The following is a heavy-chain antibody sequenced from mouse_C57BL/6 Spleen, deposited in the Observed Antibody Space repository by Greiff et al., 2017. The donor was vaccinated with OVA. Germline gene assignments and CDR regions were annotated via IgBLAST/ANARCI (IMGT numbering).Heavy chain of an antibody. J-gene: IGHJ1*03. CDR3: ARQGHYYGSSWYFDV. D-gene: IGHD1-1*01. V-gene: IGHV5-9*01. CDR1: GFTFSSYT. Sequence: EVMLVESGGGLVKPGGSLKLSCAASGFTFSSYTMSWVRQTPEKRLEWVATISGGGGNTYYPDSVKGRFTISRDNAKNTLYLQMSSLRSEDTALYYCARQGHYYGSSWYFDVWGTGTTVTVSS. CDR2: ISGGGGNT.